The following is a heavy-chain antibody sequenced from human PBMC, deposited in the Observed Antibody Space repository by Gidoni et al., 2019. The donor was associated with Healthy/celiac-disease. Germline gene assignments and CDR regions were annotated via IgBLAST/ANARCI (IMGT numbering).Heavy chain of an antibody. CDR1: GFTFSRHG. J-gene: IGHJ6*02. V-gene: IGHV3-30*02. Sequence: QVQLLESGGGVVQPGGSLRLSCAASGFTFSRHGMHWVRQAPGKGLEWVAFIRYDGSNKYYADSVKGRFTISRDNSKNTLYLQMNSLRAEDTAVYYCAKDLSSSWGGNYYYYYGMDVWGQGTTVTVSS. D-gene: IGHD6-13*01. CDR3: AKDLSSSWGGNYYYYYGMDV. CDR2: IRYDGSNK.